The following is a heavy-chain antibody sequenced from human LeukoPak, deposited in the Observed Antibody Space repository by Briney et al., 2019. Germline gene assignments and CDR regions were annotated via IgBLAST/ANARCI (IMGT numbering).Heavy chain of an antibody. Sequence: ASVKVSCKASGGTFSSYAISWVRQAPGQGLEWMGRIIPIFGIANHAQKFQGRVTITADKSTSTAYMELSSLRSGDTAVYYCARCPPGGSGSYTLCYGMDVWGQGTTVTVSS. J-gene: IGHJ6*02. CDR3: ARCPPGGSGSYTLCYGMDV. D-gene: IGHD3-10*01. CDR2: IIPIFGIA. V-gene: IGHV1-69*04. CDR1: GGTFSSYA.